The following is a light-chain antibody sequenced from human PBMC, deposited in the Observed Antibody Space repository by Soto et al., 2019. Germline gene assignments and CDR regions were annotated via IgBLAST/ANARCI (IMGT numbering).Light chain of an antibody. CDR1: SSDVGGYKY. CDR2: DVN. Sequence: QSALTQPRSVSGSPGQSVTISCTGTSSDVGGYKYVSWYQQHPGKAPKLMIYDVNKRPSGVPDRFSGSKSGNTASLTISGLQAEDEADYYCCSYAGSDVVFGGGTKLTVL. J-gene: IGLJ2*01. V-gene: IGLV2-11*01. CDR3: CSYAGSDVV.